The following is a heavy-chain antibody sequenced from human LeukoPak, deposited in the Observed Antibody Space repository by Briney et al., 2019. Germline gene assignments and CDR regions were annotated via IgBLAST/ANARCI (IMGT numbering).Heavy chain of an antibody. V-gene: IGHV4-59*11. CDR1: GDSISSHY. CDR2: IHYSGST. J-gene: IGHJ5*02. D-gene: IGHD6-6*01. CDR3: ARGTYSSSSFWFDP. Sequence: SETLSLTCTVSGDSISSHYWSWIRQPPGRGLEWIGYIHYSGSTNYNPSLRSRVTIPLDTSKAHFSLILSSVTAADTAVYVCARGTYSSSSFWFDPWGQGTLVTVSS.